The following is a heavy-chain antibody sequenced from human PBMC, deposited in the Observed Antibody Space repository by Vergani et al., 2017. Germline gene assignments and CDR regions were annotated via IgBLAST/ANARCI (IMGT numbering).Heavy chain of an antibody. V-gene: IGHV1-2*02. CDR1: GYTFTGYY. Sequence: QVQLVQSGAEVKKPGASVKVSCKASGYTFTGYYMHWVRQAPGQGLGWMGWINPNSGGTNYEQKFQGRVTMTRDTSISTAYMELSRLRSDNTAVYYCASPLLPNYNDSSGYLGYWGQGTLVTVSS. CDR2: INPNSGGT. J-gene: IGHJ4*02. CDR3: ASPLLPNYNDSSGYLGY. D-gene: IGHD3-22*01.